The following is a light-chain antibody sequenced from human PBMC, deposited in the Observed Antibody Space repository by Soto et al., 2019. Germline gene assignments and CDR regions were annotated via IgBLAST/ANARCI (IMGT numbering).Light chain of an antibody. CDR1: RSISSY. V-gene: IGKV1-39*01. Sequence: IQMTQSPSSLSASVGDRVSITCRACRSISSYLNWYQQKPGKAPKLLIYAASSLQSGVPSRISGSGSDPDFPLTISSLQPEDFATYYCQQSYSTLWTFGQGTKVDIK. J-gene: IGKJ1*01. CDR2: AAS. CDR3: QQSYSTLWT.